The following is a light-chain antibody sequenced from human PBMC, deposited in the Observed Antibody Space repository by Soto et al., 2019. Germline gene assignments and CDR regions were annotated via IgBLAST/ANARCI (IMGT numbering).Light chain of an antibody. V-gene: IGLV2-23*02. Sequence: QSALTQPASVSGSPGQSITISCSGTNSDVGSYNLVSWYQQHPGKAPKLMIYEVTKRHSGVSNRFSGSKSGNTASLTISGLQAEDEAYYYCCSYAGSSTVLFGGGTKLTVL. CDR3: CSYAGSSTVL. J-gene: IGLJ2*01. CDR2: EVT. CDR1: NSDVGSYNL.